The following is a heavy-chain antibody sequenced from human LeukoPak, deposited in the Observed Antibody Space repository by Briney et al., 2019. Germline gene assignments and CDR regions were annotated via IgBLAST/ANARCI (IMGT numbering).Heavy chain of an antibody. V-gene: IGHV1-2*02. CDR1: AYTFTGYY. CDR3: ARASGRVLRFLEWLSDWFDP. Sequence: ASVKVSCKASAYTFTGYYIHWVRQAPGQGLEWMGWINPNSGGTDYSQKFQGRVTMTRDTSISTAYMELSSLRSDDTAVYYCARASGRVLRFLEWLSDWFDPWGQGTLVTVSS. CDR2: INPNSGGT. D-gene: IGHD3-3*01. J-gene: IGHJ5*02.